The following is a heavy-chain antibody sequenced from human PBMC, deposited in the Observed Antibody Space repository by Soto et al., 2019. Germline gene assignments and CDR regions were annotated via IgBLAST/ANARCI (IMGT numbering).Heavy chain of an antibody. J-gene: IGHJ6*02. CDR2: INPKFGDT. CDR3: ARNMDYYYGRGSGNGHGV. V-gene: IGHV1-2*02. D-gene: IGHD3-10*02. Sequence: QVPLVQSGAEVKEPGDSVRVSCEASGYTFTAYHIHWGRQAPGQGLEWMGWINPKFGDTTYAQDFQGRVSMTRDMSSSTVYMELSRLTSDDTAIYYCARNMDYYYGRGSGNGHGVWGQGTTVTVFS. CDR1: GYTFTAYH.